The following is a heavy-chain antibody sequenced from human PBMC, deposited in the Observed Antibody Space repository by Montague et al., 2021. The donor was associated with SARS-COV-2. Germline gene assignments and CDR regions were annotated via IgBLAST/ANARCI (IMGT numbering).Heavy chain of an antibody. D-gene: IGHD1-1*01. J-gene: IGHJ5*02. CDR3: ARHSVSEDGTFFRSYFDP. V-gene: IGHV4-59*08. CDR1: GGTVRDYY. CDR2: IFYNGYT. Sequence: SETLSLTCTVSGGTVRDYYWNWIRQTPGKGLEWIGYIFYNGYTKYNPSLESRVTLSVDTPGNQFFLSLRSVTASDTATYFCARHSVSEDGTFFRSYFDPWGQGALVIVSS.